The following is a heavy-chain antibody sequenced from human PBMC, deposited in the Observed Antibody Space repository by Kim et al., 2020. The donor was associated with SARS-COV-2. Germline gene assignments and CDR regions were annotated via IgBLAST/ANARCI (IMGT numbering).Heavy chain of an antibody. J-gene: IGHJ5*02. Sequence: AQKFQGRVTITADESTSTAYMELSSLRSEDTAVYYCARGGSGSYQRWFDPWGQGTLVTVSS. D-gene: IGHD3-10*01. V-gene: IGHV1-69*01. CDR3: ARGGSGSYQRWFDP.